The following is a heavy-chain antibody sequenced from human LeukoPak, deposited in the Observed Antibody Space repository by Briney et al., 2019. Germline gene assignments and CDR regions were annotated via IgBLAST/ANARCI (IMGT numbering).Heavy chain of an antibody. CDR3: ARGYDFWSGYLSNWFDP. Sequence: PSETLSLTCAVCGGSFSGYYWSWIRQPPGKGLEWIGEINHSGSTNYNPSLKSRVTISVDTSKNQFSPKLSSVTAADTAVYYCARGYDFWSGYLSNWFDPWGQGTLVTVSS. V-gene: IGHV4-34*01. CDR2: INHSGST. J-gene: IGHJ5*02. CDR1: GGSFSGYY. D-gene: IGHD3-3*01.